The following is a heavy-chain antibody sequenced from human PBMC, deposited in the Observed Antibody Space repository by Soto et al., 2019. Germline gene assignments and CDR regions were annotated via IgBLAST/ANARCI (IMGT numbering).Heavy chain of an antibody. CDR1: GFTFSNAW. CDR3: TTDEIRHDFCSGYYPNPDYFDY. D-gene: IGHD3-3*01. CDR2: IKSKTDGGTT. J-gene: IGHJ4*02. V-gene: IGHV3-15*01. Sequence: EVQLVESGGGLVKPGGSLRLSCAASGFTFSNAWMSWVRQAPGKGLEWVGRIKSKTDGGTTDYAAPVKGRFTISRDDSKNTLYLQMNSLKPEDTAVYYCTTDEIRHDFCSGYYPNPDYFDYWGQGTLVTVSS.